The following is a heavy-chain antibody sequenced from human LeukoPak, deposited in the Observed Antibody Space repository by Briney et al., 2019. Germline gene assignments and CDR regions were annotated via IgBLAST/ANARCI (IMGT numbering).Heavy chain of an antibody. Sequence: ASVKVSCKASEYAFTGDYMHWVRQAPGQGLEWMGWINPNSGGAKYAQKFQGRVTMTRDTSISTAYMELTSLRSDDTAVYYCARDLWEGSNSWIPYWGQGTLVTVSS. V-gene: IGHV1-2*02. CDR3: ARDLWEGSNSWIPY. CDR1: EYAFTGDY. CDR2: INPNSGGA. J-gene: IGHJ4*02. D-gene: IGHD6-13*01.